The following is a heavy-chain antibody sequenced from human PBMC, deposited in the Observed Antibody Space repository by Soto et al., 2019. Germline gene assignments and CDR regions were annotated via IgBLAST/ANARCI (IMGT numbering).Heavy chain of an antibody. Sequence: ASVKVSCKASGYTFTSYDISWVRRATGQGLEWMGWMNPNTGNTGYAQRFQGRVTMTRSTSVGTAYMELSSLRSEDTAVYYCARGQAAGTEYFQDWGQGTLVTVS. D-gene: IGHD6-13*01. V-gene: IGHV1-8*01. CDR2: MNPNTGNT. CDR3: ARGQAAGTEYFQD. CDR1: GYTFTSYD. J-gene: IGHJ1*01.